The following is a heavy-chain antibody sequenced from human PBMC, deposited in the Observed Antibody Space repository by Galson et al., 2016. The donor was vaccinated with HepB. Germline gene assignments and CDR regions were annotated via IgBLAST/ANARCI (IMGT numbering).Heavy chain of an antibody. CDR2: ISYSGTA. CDR1: GVPVRTFY. CDR3: ARNDVLQVFHGMDV. V-gene: IGHV4-59*02. Sequence: SETLSLTCTVSGVPVRTFYWSWVRHPPGKGLEWLGYISYSGTADCNPSLKSRVTISMDKSKNLVSLKLNSTTAADTAVYYCARNDVLQVFHGMDVWGPGTTVTVSS. J-gene: IGHJ6*02. D-gene: IGHD4-11*01.